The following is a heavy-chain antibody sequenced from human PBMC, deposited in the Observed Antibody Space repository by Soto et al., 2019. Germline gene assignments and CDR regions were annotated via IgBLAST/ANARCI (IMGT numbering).Heavy chain of an antibody. D-gene: IGHD3-10*01. V-gene: IGHV4-59*01. Sequence: SETLSLTCTFSGGSIISYYWSWIRQPPGKGLEWIGYMYFSGSTNYNPSLKSRVTMSVDTSKNQFSLKLTSVTAADTAVYFCARGPYGSGSYLDYWGRGTLVTVSS. CDR1: GGSIISYY. CDR2: MYFSGST. CDR3: ARGPYGSGSYLDY. J-gene: IGHJ4*02.